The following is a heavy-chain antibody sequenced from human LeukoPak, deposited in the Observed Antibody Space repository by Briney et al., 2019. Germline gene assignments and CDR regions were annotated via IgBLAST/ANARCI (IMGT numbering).Heavy chain of an antibody. CDR1: GFTVSNNY. J-gene: IGHJ4*02. Sequence: GGSLRLSCAASGFTVSNNYMNWVRQAPGKGLEWVSVIYSGGTTHYADSVKGRFTISRDNSKNTLSLQMNRLRAEDTAVYYCATESYSSYWAPLDYWGQGTPVTVSS. D-gene: IGHD5-12*01. CDR3: ATESYSSYWAPLDY. CDR2: IYSGGTT. V-gene: IGHV3-53*01.